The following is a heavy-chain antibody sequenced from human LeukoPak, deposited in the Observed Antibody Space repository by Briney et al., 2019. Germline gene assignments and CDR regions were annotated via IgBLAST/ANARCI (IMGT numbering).Heavy chain of an antibody. CDR2: ISNSSRTI. Sequence: GGSLRLSCAASGFIFSSYEMNWVRQAPGKGLEWVSYISNSSRTIYYADSVKGRFTISRDNAKNSLYLQMNSLRDEDTAVYYCARLPYSTGTYDYWGQGTVVTVSS. CDR1: GFIFSSYE. CDR3: ARLPYSTGTYDY. D-gene: IGHD6-19*01. J-gene: IGHJ4*02. V-gene: IGHV3-48*02.